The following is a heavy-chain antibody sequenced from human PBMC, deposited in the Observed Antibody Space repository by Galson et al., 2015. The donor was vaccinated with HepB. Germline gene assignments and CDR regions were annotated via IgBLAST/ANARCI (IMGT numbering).Heavy chain of an antibody. CDR1: GFSFISHS. J-gene: IGHJ6*02. Sequence: SLRLSCAASGFSFISHSMNWVRHSPGKGLEWLAYISPGGAKYYADPARGRFAITTDNAKKSKDLHMSSLRVEDTGIYYCARNPASYDYYNMDVWGQGTTVTVSS. D-gene: IGHD6-25*01. CDR3: ARNPASYDYYNMDV. V-gene: IGHV3-48*01. CDR2: ISPGGAK.